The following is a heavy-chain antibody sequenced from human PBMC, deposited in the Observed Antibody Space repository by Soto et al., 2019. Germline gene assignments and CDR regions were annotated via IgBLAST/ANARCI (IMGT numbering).Heavy chain of an antibody. Sequence: SETLSLTCAVSGCSISSGGYSWSWIRQPPGKGLEWIGYMYHSGSTYYNPSLKSRVTISVDRSKNQFSLKLSSVTAADTAVYYCAGGIAARPLGYWGQGTLVTVSS. CDR3: AGGIAARPLGY. CDR1: GCSISSGGYS. D-gene: IGHD6-6*01. CDR2: MYHSGST. J-gene: IGHJ4*02. V-gene: IGHV4-30-2*01.